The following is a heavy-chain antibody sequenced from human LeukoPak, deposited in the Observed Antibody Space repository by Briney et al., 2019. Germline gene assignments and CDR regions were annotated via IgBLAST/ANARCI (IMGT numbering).Heavy chain of an antibody. CDR2: MNPNSGNT. V-gene: IGHV1-8*03. J-gene: IGHJ6*03. CDR3: ARGPPGGYGHYYYMDV. D-gene: IGHD3-22*01. Sequence: ASVKVSCKASGYTFTGYYIHWVRQAPGQGLEWMGWMNPNSGNTGYAQKFQGRVTITRNTSISTAYMELSSLRSEDTAVYYCARGPPGGYGHYYYMDVWGKGTTVTVSS. CDR1: GYTFTGYY.